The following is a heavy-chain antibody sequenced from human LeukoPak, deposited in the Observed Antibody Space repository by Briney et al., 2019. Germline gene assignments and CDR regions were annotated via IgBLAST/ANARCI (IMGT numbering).Heavy chain of an antibody. D-gene: IGHD3-22*01. CDR1: GYTFTSYG. V-gene: IGHV1-18*01. J-gene: IGHJ3*02. CDR3: ARDITMIVVVPADAFDI. Sequence: ASVNVSCKASGYTFTSYGISWVRQAPGQGLEWMGWISAYNGNTNYAQKLQGRVTMTTDTSTSTAYMELRSLRSDDTAVYYCARDITMIVVVPADAFDIWGQGTMVTVSS. CDR2: ISAYNGNT.